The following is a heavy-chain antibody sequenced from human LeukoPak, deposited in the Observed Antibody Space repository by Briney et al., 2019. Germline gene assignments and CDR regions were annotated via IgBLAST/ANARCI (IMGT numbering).Heavy chain of an antibody. Sequence: GGTLRLSCAASGFTFSTYGMHGVRQAPGKGLEWVAFIRSDGSNKYYADSVKGRFTISRDNSKSTLYLQMNSLRAEDTAVYYCAKDSSVLRYFDWLLYWGQGTLVTVSS. V-gene: IGHV3-30*02. CDR3: AKDSSVLRYFDWLLY. CDR2: IRSDGSNK. CDR1: GFTFSTYG. D-gene: IGHD3-9*01. J-gene: IGHJ4*02.